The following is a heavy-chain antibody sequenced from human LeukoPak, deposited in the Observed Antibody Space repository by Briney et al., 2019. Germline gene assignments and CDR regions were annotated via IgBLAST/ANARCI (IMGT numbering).Heavy chain of an antibody. CDR3: ARAPLGYCSGGSCYTDAFDI. D-gene: IGHD2-15*01. Sequence: SETLSLTCAVYGGSFSGYYWSWIRQPPGKGLEWIGEINHSGSTNYNPSLKSRVTMSVDTSKNQFSLKLSSVTAADTAVYYCARAPLGYCSGGSCYTDAFDIWGQGTMVTVSS. CDR2: INHSGST. V-gene: IGHV4-34*01. CDR1: GGSFSGYY. J-gene: IGHJ3*02.